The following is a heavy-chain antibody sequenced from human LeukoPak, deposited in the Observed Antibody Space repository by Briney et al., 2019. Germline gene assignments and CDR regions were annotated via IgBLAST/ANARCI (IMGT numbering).Heavy chain of an antibody. Sequence: GGSLRLSCAASGFTFSSYSMNWVRQAPGKGLEWVSSISGSSSYIYYADSVKGRFTISRDNAKNSLYLQMNNLRAEDTAVYYCARDRYDILTGYSYFDYWGQGTLVTVSS. CDR2: ISGSSSYI. CDR1: GFTFSSYS. J-gene: IGHJ4*02. CDR3: ARDRYDILTGYSYFDY. D-gene: IGHD3-9*01. V-gene: IGHV3-21*01.